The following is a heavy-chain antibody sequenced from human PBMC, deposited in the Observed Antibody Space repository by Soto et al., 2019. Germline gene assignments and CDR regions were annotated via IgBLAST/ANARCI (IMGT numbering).Heavy chain of an antibody. V-gene: IGHV1-18*01. CDR2: ISAYNGNT. CDR3: AREDDSSGPTGYYYYGMDV. Sequence: ASVKVSCKASGYTFTSYGISWVRQAPGQGLEWMGWISAYNGNTNYAQKLQGRVTMTTDTSTSTAYMELRSLRSDDTSVYYCAREDDSSGPTGYYYYGMDVWGQGTTVTVSS. D-gene: IGHD6-19*01. J-gene: IGHJ6*02. CDR1: GYTFTSYG.